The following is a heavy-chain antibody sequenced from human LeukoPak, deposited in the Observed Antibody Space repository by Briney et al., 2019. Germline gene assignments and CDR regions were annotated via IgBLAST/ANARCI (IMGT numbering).Heavy chain of an antibody. V-gene: IGHV3-48*03. CDR1: GFTFSDYE. CDR2: ISSRGGTI. CDR3: PKDPTPNRGVFDVFQI. Sequence: GGSLRLSCAASGFTFSDYEMDWVRQSPERGLEWVSYISSRGGTIYYADSVKGRFTISRDNAKNSLYLQMNSLRAEDPAVYYCPKDPTPNRGVFDVFQIWAKGKMVPVSS. J-gene: IGHJ3*02. D-gene: IGHD2-8*01.